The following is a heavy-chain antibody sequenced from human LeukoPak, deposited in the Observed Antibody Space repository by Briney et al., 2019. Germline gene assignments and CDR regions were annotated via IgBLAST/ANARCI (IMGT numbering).Heavy chain of an antibody. Sequence: AGALRLSCAASGLLISNCWMTWVRQAAGEGVEGGGRIKSEVDSGTTDYAPHVRGRFTLSRDASKNTMYLQMNSLKTEDTAFYYCSTDIPFTSGVAIAYWGQGTLVTVSS. D-gene: IGHD3-16*01. CDR1: GLLISNCW. CDR3: STDIPFTSGVAIAY. J-gene: IGHJ4*02. CDR2: IKSEVDSGTT. V-gene: IGHV3-15*01.